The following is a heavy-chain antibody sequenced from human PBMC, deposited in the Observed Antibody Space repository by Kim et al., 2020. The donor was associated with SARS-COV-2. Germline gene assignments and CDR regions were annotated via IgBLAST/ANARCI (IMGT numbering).Heavy chain of an antibody. J-gene: IGHJ3*02. Sequence: SETLSLTCTVSSGSISSSSYYWGWIRQPPGKGLEWIGIIYYSGSTYYNPSLKSRVTISVDTSKNQFSLKLSSVTAADTAVYYCARSGRVDWLNAFDIWGQGTMVTVSS. V-gene: IGHV4-39*01. CDR1: SGSISSSSYY. CDR3: ARSGRVDWLNAFDI. CDR2: IYYSGST. D-gene: IGHD3-9*01.